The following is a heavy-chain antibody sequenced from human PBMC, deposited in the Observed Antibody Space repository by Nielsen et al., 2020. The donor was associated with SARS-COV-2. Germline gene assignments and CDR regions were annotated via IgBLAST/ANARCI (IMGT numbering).Heavy chain of an antibody. CDR2: IYPGDSDT. CDR1: GYSFTSYW. V-gene: IGHV5-51*01. D-gene: IGHD3-9*01. J-gene: IGHJ4*02. CDR3: ARLSHDYDILTGYYDY. Sequence: GESLKISCKGSGYSFTSYWIGWVRQMPGKGLEWMGIIYPGDSDTRYSPSFQGQVTISVDKSISTAYLQWSSLKASDTAMYYCARLSHDYDILTGYYDYWGQGILVTVSS.